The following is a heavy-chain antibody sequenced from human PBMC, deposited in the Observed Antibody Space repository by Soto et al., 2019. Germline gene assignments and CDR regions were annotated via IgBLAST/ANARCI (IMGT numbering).Heavy chain of an antibody. CDR1: GFTFSSYE. J-gene: IGHJ4*02. CDR3: ANIPCGGIGHRHY. D-gene: IGHD3-16*01. V-gene: IGHV3-48*03. Sequence: PGGSLRLSCAASGFTFSSYEMNWVRQAPGKGLEWVSYISFSGTTTYHADAVKGRFTISRDNAKNSLYLQMNSLRAEDTAVYYCANIPCGGIGHRHYWGQGNLVTVSS. CDR2: ISFSGTTT.